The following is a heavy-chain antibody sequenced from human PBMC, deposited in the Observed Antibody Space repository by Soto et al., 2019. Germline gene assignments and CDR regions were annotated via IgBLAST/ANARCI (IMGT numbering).Heavy chain of an antibody. Sequence: EVQLVESGGGLVQPGGSVRLSCAASGFTFSTYSMNWVRQAPGKGLEWDSFISSSGGTIYYADSVKGRFTISRDNAKNSLYLQMNSLSDEDTAVYYCARLSVRYCSGGSCSQLDYWGQGTLVTVSS. D-gene: IGHD2-15*01. V-gene: IGHV3-48*02. CDR2: ISSSGGTI. J-gene: IGHJ4*02. CDR3: ARLSVRYCSGGSCSQLDY. CDR1: GFTFSTYS.